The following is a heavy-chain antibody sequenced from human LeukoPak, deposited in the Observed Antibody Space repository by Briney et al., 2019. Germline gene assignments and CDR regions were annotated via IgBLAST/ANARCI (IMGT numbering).Heavy chain of an antibody. J-gene: IGHJ4*02. CDR3: VRARYSSDSYYFDY. V-gene: IGHV3-7*03. CDR1: GFTFSSYA. CDR2: VKQDESEK. D-gene: IGHD5-18*01. Sequence: GGSLRLSCAASGFTFSSYAMHWVRQAPGKGLEWVASVKQDESEKYYVDSVKGRFTISRDKAKNLLYLQMNSLRAEDTAVYYCVRARYSSDSYYFDYWGQGTLVTVSS.